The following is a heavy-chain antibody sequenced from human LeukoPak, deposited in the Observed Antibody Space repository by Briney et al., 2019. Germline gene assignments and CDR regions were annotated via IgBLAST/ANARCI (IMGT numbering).Heavy chain of an antibody. CDR2: ISYSGST. Sequence: HSETLSLTCTVSGGSIALYYWSWIRQPPGKGLDWIGYISYSGSTNYNPSLKSRVTISVDTSKNQFSLSLSSVTAADTAMYYCARVSRGGLYYFDHWGQGTLVTISS. D-gene: IGHD2-15*01. J-gene: IGHJ4*02. CDR1: GGSIALYY. V-gene: IGHV4-59*01. CDR3: ARVSRGGLYYFDH.